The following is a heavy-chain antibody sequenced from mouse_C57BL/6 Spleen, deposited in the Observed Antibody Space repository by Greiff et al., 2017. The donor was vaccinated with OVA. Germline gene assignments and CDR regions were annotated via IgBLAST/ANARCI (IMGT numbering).Heavy chain of an antibody. CDR3: TRGGYGTQFAD. CDR1: GYTFTDYE. CDR2: IDPETGGT. J-gene: IGHJ3*01. Sequence: QVHVKPSWAELVRPGASVTLSCKASGYTFTDYEMHWVKQTPVHGLEWIGAIDPETGGTAYNQKFKGKALLTADQSSRTAYLELRSVKSEDSAVYDCTRGGYGTQFADWGKGTLVTVSA. D-gene: IGHD2-10*02. V-gene: IGHV1-15*01.